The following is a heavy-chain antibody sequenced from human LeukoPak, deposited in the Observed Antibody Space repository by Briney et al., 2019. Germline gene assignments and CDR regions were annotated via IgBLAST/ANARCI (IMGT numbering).Heavy chain of an antibody. Sequence: SETLSLTCIVSGASISGDYWSWIRQPAGKEPEWIGRVHTSRGTNYNSSLKSRLTMSVDTSKNQFSLHLASVTAADTAVYYCAKGGESSLPFDYWGQGTLVTVSS. J-gene: IGHJ4*02. D-gene: IGHD3-10*01. CDR1: GASISGDY. V-gene: IGHV4-4*07. CDR3: AKGGESSLPFDY. CDR2: VHTSRGT.